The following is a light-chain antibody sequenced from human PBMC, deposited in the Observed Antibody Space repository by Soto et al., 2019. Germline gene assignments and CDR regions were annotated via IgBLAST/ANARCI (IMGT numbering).Light chain of an antibody. Sequence: QSALTQPRSVSGSPGQSVTISCTGTSSDVGTYNYVSWYQQHPGKAPKLMIYEVSKRPSGVPDRFSGSKSGNTASLTISGLQAEDEADYYCCSYAGSYTYVFGTGTKLTVL. J-gene: IGLJ1*01. CDR2: EVS. CDR1: SSDVGTYNY. V-gene: IGLV2-11*01. CDR3: CSYAGSYTYV.